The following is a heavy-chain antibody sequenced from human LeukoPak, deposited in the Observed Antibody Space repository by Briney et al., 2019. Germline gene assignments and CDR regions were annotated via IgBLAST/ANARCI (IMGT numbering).Heavy chain of an antibody. Sequence: GGPLRLSCAASGFTVTTYYMSWVRQAPGKGPEWVSVNYSGGITYYAASVKGRFSISRHDSKNTVYLQMNSLRSEDTALYYCARVAPGYTCAYGAPYDFDNWGQGTLVTVSS. CDR2: NYSGGIT. V-gene: IGHV3-53*04. D-gene: IGHD5-12*01. J-gene: IGHJ4*02. CDR1: GFTVTTYY. CDR3: ARVAPGYTCAYGAPYDFDN.